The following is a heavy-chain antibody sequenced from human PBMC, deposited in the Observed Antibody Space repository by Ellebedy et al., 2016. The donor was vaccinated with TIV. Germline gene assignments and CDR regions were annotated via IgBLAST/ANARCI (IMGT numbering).Heavy chain of an antibody. CDR2: IGAYNGNT. CDR1: GYSLTSNG. V-gene: IGHV1-18*01. CDR3: ARGLWFGELDV. J-gene: IGHJ6*02. D-gene: IGHD3-10*01. Sequence: AASVKVSCKASGYSLTSNGISWVRQAPGQGREGMGWIGAYNGNTNYAQKFQGRVTMTTDTSTSTVYMDLRSLRSDDTAVYYCARGLWFGELDVWGQGTTVTVSS.